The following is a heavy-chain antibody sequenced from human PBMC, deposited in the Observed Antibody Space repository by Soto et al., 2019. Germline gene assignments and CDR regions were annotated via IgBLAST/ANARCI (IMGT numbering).Heavy chain of an antibody. V-gene: IGHV3-33*01. Sequence: GGSLRLSCAASGFTFSSYGMHWVRQAPGKGLEWVAVIWYDGSNKYYADSVKGRFTISRDNSKNTLYLQMNSLRAEDTAVYYCARERDYYGSGSYRYAFDIWGQGTMVTVSS. J-gene: IGHJ3*02. CDR2: IWYDGSNK. CDR1: GFTFSSYG. CDR3: ARERDYYGSGSYRYAFDI. D-gene: IGHD3-10*01.